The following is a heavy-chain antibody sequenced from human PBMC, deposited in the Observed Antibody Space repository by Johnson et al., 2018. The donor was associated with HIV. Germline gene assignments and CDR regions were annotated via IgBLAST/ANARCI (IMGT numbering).Heavy chain of an antibody. J-gene: IGHJ3*02. D-gene: IGHD3-16*01. CDR3: ARGALGDWVDAFDI. Sequence: EVQLVESGGGLVQPGGSLRLSCAASGFIFSGYWMNWVRQAPGKGLEWVAGIKYDGSQIHYMDSVKGRFTISRDNSKNTLYLQMNSLRAEDTAVFYCARGALGDWVDAFDIWGQGTMVTVSS. V-gene: IGHV3-7*01. CDR1: GFIFSGYW. CDR2: IKYDGSQI.